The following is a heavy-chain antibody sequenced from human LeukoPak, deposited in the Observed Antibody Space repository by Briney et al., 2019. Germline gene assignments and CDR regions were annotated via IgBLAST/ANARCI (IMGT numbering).Heavy chain of an antibody. V-gene: IGHV1-46*01. CDR2: INPSSGGT. CDR1: GYTFTRHY. Sequence: ASVKVSCKASGYTFTRHYMNWVREAPGQGLEWMGKINPSSGGTGYAQKFQGRVTMTRDTSTSTVYMELTSLRSEDTAVYYCARDGLYCTNGVCSSDIWGQGTLVTVSS. D-gene: IGHD2-8*01. J-gene: IGHJ3*02. CDR3: ARDGLYCTNGVCSSDI.